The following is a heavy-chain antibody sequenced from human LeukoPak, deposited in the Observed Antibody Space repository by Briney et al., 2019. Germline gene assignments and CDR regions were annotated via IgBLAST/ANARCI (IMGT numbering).Heavy chain of an antibody. V-gene: IGHV3-30*03. J-gene: IGHJ4*02. CDR2: ISYDGSNK. Sequence: TGGSLRLSCAASGFTFSSYGTHWVRQAPGKGLEWVAVISYDGSNKYYADSVKGRFTISRDNSKNTLYLQMNSLRAEDTAVYYCAALSAFDYWGQGTLVTVSS. D-gene: IGHD2/OR15-2a*01. CDR1: GFTFSSYG. CDR3: AALSAFDY.